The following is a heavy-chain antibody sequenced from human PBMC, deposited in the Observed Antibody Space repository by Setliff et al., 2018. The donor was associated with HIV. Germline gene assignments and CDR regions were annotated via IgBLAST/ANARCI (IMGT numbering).Heavy chain of an antibody. CDR1: GFAFSSYA. CDR3: ALLWPFDY. D-gene: IGHD1-26*01. J-gene: IGHJ4*02. Sequence: GGSLRLSCAASGFAFSSYAMTWVRQAPGKGLECVSGISNSGESTYYADSVKGRFTVSRDNSKNTLYLQMNSLRAEDTAVYYCALLWPFDYWGQGTQVTVSS. V-gene: IGHV3-23*01. CDR2: ISNSGEST.